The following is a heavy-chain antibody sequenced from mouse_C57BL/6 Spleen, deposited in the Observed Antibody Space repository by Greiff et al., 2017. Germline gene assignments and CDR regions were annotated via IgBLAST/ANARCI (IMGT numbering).Heavy chain of an antibody. D-gene: IGHD4-1*01. CDR3: ARERTGNWYFDV. CDR1: GYTFTSYG. CDR2: IYPRSGNT. J-gene: IGHJ1*03. V-gene: IGHV1-81*01. Sequence: VQLVESGAELARPGASVKLSCKASGYTFTSYGISWVKQRTGQGLEWIGEIYPRSGNTYYNEKFKGKATLTADKSSSTAYMELRSLTSEDSAVYFCARERTGNWYFDVWGTGTTVTVSS.